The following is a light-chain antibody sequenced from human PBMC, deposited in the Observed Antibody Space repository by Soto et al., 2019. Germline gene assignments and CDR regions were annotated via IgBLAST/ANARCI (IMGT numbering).Light chain of an antibody. CDR1: QPVRHF. V-gene: IGKV3-11*01. J-gene: IGKJ5*01. CDR2: DAS. Sequence: LVLTQYTATLSLSPGESATLSCRASQPVRHFLLWFQQKPGQAPRLLIHDASNRAAGVPARFSGSGSGTDFTLTISSLEPEDFAIYYCQQRYNLPPITFGQVTLLEIK. CDR3: QQRYNLPPIT.